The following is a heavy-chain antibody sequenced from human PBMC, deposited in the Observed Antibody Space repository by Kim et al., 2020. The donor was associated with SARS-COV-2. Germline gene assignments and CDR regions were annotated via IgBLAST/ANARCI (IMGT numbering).Heavy chain of an antibody. CDR3: SGSYPDYYYGMDV. V-gene: IGHV3-9*01. J-gene: IGHJ6*02. Sequence: GYADSVECLFTISRDNAKNSLYLQMNRRGAEDTALYYCSGSYPDYYYGMDVWGQGTTVTVSS. D-gene: IGHD3-10*01.